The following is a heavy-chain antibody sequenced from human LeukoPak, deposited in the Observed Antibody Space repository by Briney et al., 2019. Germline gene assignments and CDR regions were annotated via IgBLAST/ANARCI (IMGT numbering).Heavy chain of an antibody. D-gene: IGHD2-21*01. CDR1: GFTLSYYA. V-gene: IGHV3-30*04. J-gene: IGHJ4*02. CDR3: ARDSTASRFCGGDHCYREDF. Sequence: GGSLRLSCEASGFTLSYYAMHWVRQAPGKGPEWVAVMSSDGSYKDYGDSVKGRFTISRDNSRNTLYLEMNSLSLEDTALYYCARDSTASRFCGGDHCYREDFWGQGTLVTVSS. CDR2: MSSDGSYK.